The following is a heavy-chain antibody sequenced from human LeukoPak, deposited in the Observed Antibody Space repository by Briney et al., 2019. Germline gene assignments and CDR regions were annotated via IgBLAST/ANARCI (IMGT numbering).Heavy chain of an antibody. CDR3: VRFGVNYDMDV. J-gene: IGHJ6*02. V-gene: IGHV4-59*01. CDR1: GGSISGYY. Sequence: SETLSLTCSVSGGSISGYYWTWVRQPPGKGLEWIGQIHYSGRADYNPSLKSRITMSVDTSRSQISLKLSSVTAADTAIYYCVRFGVNYDMDVWGQGTTVTVFS. CDR2: IHYSGRA. D-gene: IGHD3-16*01.